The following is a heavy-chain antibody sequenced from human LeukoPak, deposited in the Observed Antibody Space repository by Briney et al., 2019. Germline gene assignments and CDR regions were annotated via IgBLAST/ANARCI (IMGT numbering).Heavy chain of an antibody. V-gene: IGHV1-18*01. CDR2: ISTYNGNT. D-gene: IGHD6-6*01. CDR3: ARDPVAARLRAMAWFDP. Sequence: ASVKVSCKASGYTFTSYGITWVRQAPGQGLEWMGWISTYNGNTNYAQKLQGRVTMTTDTSTSTAYMELRSLRSDDTAVYYCARDPVAARLRAMAWFDPWGQGTLVTVSS. J-gene: IGHJ5*02. CDR1: GYTFTSYG.